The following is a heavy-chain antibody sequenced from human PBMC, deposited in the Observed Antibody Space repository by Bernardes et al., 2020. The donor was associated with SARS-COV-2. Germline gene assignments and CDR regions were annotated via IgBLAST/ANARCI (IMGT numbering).Heavy chain of an antibody. J-gene: IGHJ4*02. CDR1: GGSFSGYY. V-gene: IGHV4-34*01. CDR2: INHSGST. Sequence: SETLSLTCAVYGGSFSGYYWSWIRQPPGKGLEWIGEINHSGSTNYNPSLKSRVTISVDTSKNQFSLKLSSVTAADTAVYYCARGTSYSNAFDYWGQGTLVTVSS. CDR3: ARGTSYSNAFDY. D-gene: IGHD4-4*01.